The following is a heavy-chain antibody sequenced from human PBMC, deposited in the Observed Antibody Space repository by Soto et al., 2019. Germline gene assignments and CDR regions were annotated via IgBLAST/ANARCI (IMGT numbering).Heavy chain of an antibody. CDR1: GFTFSSYG. V-gene: IGHV3-33*01. CDR2: IWYDGSNK. Sequence: GGSLRLSCAASGFTFSSYGMHWVRQAPGKGLEWVAVIWYDGSNKYYADSVKGRFTISRDNSKNTLYLQMNSLRAEDTAVYYCARGTTVTATLHFDYWGPGTLVTVSS. D-gene: IGHD4-4*01. CDR3: ARGTTVTATLHFDY. J-gene: IGHJ4*02.